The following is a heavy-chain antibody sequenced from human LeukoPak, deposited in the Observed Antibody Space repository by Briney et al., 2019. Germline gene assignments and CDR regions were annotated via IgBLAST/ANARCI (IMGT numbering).Heavy chain of an antibody. CDR2: IYYSGST. J-gene: IGHJ6*03. Sequence: SETLSLTCTVSGGSISSSSYYWGWIRQPPGKGLEWIGSIYYSGSTYHNPSLKSRVTISVDTSKNQFSLKLSSVTAADTAVYYCARGIPDSDDMDVWGKGTTVTISS. CDR3: ARGIPDSDDMDV. V-gene: IGHV4-39*07. CDR1: GGSISSSSYY. D-gene: IGHD2-2*01.